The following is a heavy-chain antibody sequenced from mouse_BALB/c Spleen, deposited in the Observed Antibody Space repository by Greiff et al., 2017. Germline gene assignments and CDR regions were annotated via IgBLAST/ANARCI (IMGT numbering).Heavy chain of an antibody. D-gene: IGHD1-1*01. CDR3: ARDRVSYYYGSALAY. V-gene: IGHV7-3*02. Sequence: EVQGVESGGGLVQPGGSLRLSCATSGFTFTDYYMSWVRQPPGKALEWLGFIRNKANGYTTEYSASVKGRFTISRDNSQSILYLQMNTLRAEDSATYYCARDRVSYYYGSALAYWGQGTLVTVSA. CDR2: IRNKANGYTT. CDR1: GFTFTDYY. J-gene: IGHJ3*01.